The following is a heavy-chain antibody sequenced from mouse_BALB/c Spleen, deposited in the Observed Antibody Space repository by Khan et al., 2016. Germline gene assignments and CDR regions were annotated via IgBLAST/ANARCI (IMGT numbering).Heavy chain of an antibody. V-gene: IGHV1-77*01. J-gene: IGHJ4*01. Sequence: QVQLQQPGTELPRPGASVKLSCKASGYTFTDYYLHWVMQRTGQGLELIGEIFPGSGSTYYNEKFKGQASLTADTSSSTAYMQLSSLTSEDSAVYFCARSYYGYFAMDYWGHGASVTVSS. CDR3: ARSYYGYFAMDY. D-gene: IGHD1-2*01. CDR2: IFPGSGST. CDR1: GYTFTDYY.